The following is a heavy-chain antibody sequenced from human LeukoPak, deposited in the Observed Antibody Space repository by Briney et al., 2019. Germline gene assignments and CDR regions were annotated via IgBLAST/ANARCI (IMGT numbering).Heavy chain of an antibody. V-gene: IGHV3-21*01. J-gene: IGHJ3*02. CDR3: AREPYYYDNSGYRTYAFDI. D-gene: IGHD3-22*01. CDR1: GYTFSPYS. Sequence: GGSLRLSCAAAGYTFSPYSMIWLRQAPGQGLEGISSITSSSSYIYYADSLKGRFTISRDNAKKSVYLQMNSLRAEDTAVYYGAREPYYYDNSGYRTYAFDIWGQGTMVTVSS. CDR2: ITSSSSYI.